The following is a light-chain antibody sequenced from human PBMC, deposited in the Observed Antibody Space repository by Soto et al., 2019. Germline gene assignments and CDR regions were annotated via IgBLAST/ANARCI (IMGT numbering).Light chain of an antibody. CDR1: NSDVGGYNY. Sequence: QSALTQPASVSGSPGQSITISCTGSNSDVGGYNYVSWYQHHPGKVPKLIIYDVTHRPSGVSDRFSGSKSGNTASLTISGLQADDESDYYCSSYTSSGTLVVGGGTKLTVL. V-gene: IGLV2-14*03. CDR2: DVT. CDR3: SSYTSSGTLV. J-gene: IGLJ2*01.